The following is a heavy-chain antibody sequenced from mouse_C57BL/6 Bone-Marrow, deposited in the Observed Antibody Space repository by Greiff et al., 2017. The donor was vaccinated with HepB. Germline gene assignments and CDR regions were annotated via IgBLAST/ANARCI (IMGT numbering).Heavy chain of an antibody. Sequence: VQLQQPGAELVKPGASVKLSCKASGYTFTSYWMQWVKQRPGQGLEWIGEIDPSDSYTNYNQKFKGKATLTVDTSSSTAYMQLSSLTSEDSAVYYCARAPYYGSSSGFAYWGQGTLVTVSA. CDR3: ARAPYYGSSSGFAY. CDR2: IDPSDSYT. J-gene: IGHJ3*01. V-gene: IGHV1-50*01. CDR1: GYTFTSYW. D-gene: IGHD1-1*01.